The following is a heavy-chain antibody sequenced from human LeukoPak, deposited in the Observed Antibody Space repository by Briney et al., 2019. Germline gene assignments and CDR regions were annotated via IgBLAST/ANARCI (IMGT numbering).Heavy chain of an antibody. V-gene: IGHV3-48*03. CDR1: GFTFRSYS. CDR3: TELDITMIGGV. D-gene: IGHD3-10*02. J-gene: IGHJ6*04. Sequence: GGSLRLSCAASGFTFRSYSMHWVRQAPGKGLEWVSYISSSGSTIYYAHSVKGRFTISRDNAKNSLYLQMNSLRAEDTAVYYCTELDITMIGGVWGKGTTVTISS. CDR2: ISSSGSTI.